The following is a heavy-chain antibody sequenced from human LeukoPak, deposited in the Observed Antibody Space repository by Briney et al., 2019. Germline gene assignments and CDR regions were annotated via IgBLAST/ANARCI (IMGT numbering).Heavy chain of an antibody. CDR1: GYTFTSYY. Sequence: GASVKVSCTASGYTFTSYYMHWVRQAPGQGLEWMGIINPSGGSTSYAQKFQGRVTMTRDTSTSTVYMELSSLRSEDTAVYYCARGVGKSSGWPYDAFDIWGQGTMVTVSS. J-gene: IGHJ3*02. D-gene: IGHD6-19*01. V-gene: IGHV1-46*01. CDR2: INPSGGST. CDR3: ARGVGKSSGWPYDAFDI.